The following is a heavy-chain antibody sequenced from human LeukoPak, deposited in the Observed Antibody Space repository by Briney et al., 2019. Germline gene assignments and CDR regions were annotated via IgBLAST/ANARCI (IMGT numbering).Heavy chain of an antibody. CDR1: GGSFSGYS. CDR2: IYYSGST. V-gene: IGHV4-30-2*03. J-gene: IGHJ3*02. Sequence: SETLSLTCAVYGGSFSGYSWSWIRQPPGKGLEWIGSIYYSGSTYYNPSLKSRVTISVDTSKNQFSLKLSSVTAADTAVYYCARQGVRAQTYYDILTGYYGDAFDIWGQGTMVTVSS. D-gene: IGHD3-9*01. CDR3: ARQGVRAQTYYDILTGYYGDAFDI.